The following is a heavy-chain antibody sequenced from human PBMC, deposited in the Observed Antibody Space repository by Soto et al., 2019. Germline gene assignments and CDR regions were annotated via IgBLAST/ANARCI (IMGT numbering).Heavy chain of an antibody. CDR1: GGSFSGYY. V-gene: IGHV4-34*01. CDR2: INHSGST. J-gene: IGHJ5*02. Sequence: SETLSLTCAVYGGSFSGYYWSWIRQPPGKGLEWIGEINHSGSTNYNPSLKSRVTISVDTSKNQFSLKLSSVTAADTAVYYCARGYGDYYNWFDPWGQGSLVTVAS. D-gene: IGHD4-17*01. CDR3: ARGYGDYYNWFDP.